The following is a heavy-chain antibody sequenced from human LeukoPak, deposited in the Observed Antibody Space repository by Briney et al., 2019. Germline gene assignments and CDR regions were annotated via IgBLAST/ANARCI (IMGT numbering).Heavy chain of an antibody. CDR1: GIPFSDYY. Sequence: GGSLRLSCVVSGIPFSDYYMNWIRLAPGKGLEWISYISASSSYTDYADSVKGRFTISRDNAKNTLYLQMNSLGAEDTAVYYCAAGTAADFWGQGALVSVSS. V-gene: IGHV3-11*03. D-gene: IGHD6-13*01. CDR3: AAGTAADF. CDR2: ISASSSYT. J-gene: IGHJ4*02.